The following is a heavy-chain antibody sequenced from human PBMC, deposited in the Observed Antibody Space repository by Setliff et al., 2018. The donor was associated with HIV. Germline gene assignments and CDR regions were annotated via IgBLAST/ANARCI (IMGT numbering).Heavy chain of an antibody. V-gene: IGHV1-2*06. CDR2: INPNSGGT. J-gene: IGHJ4*02. CDR3: ARSETRDSRGLYY. D-gene: IGHD3-22*01. Sequence: ASVKVSCKASGYTFTSYYMHWVRQAPGQGLEWMGRINPNSGGTNYAQKFQGRVTMTRDTSISTAYMELSRLRSDDTAVYYCARSETRDSRGLYYWGQGTLVTVSS. CDR1: GYTFTSYY.